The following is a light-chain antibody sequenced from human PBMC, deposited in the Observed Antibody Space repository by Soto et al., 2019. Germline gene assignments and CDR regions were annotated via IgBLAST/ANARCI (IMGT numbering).Light chain of an antibody. Sequence: DIQMTQSPSTLSASVGDRVTITCRASQSISSWLAWYQQKPGKAPKLLIYKASSLESGVPSRFSGSGSGTEFTLTISSLQPDDFATYYCQQYNSLTFGQGTKVDIK. CDR2: KAS. CDR3: QQYNSLT. V-gene: IGKV1-5*03. J-gene: IGKJ1*01. CDR1: QSISSW.